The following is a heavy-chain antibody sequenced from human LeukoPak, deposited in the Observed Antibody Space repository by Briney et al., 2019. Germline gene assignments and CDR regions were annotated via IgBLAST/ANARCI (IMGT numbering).Heavy chain of an antibody. CDR3: TTDSGNFDN. D-gene: IGHD1-26*01. V-gene: IGHV3-15*01. Sequence: GGSLRLSCAASGFTFSDAWMSWVRQAPGKGLEWVGRIRSKIDDGTTDYAAPVKGRFTLSRDDSKNALYLQMNSLKTEDTAVYYCTTDSGNFDNWGQGTLVTVSS. CDR2: IRSKIDDGTT. J-gene: IGHJ4*02. CDR1: GFTFSDAW.